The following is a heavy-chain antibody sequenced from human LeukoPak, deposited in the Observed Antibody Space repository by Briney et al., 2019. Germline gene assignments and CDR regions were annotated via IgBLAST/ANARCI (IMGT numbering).Heavy chain of an antibody. CDR1: GFTFSSYW. J-gene: IGHJ4*02. D-gene: IGHD1-26*01. CDR3: ARDKTVGATILDY. CDR2: IKQDGSEI. Sequence: PGGSLRLSCAASGFTFSSYWMSWVRQAPERGPEWVANIKQDGSEIYYVDSVKGRFTISRDNAKNSLYLQMNSLRAEDTAVYYCARDKTVGATILDYWGQGTLVTVSS. V-gene: IGHV3-7*05.